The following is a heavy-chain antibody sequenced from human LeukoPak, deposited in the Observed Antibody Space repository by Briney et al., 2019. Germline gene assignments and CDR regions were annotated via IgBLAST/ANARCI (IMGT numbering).Heavy chain of an antibody. CDR1: GYTFTGYY. J-gene: IGHJ4*02. CDR2: INPNSGGT. V-gene: IGHV1-2*04. D-gene: IGHD1-26*01. Sequence: ASVKVSCKASGYTFTGYYMHWVRQAPGQGLEWMGWINPNSGGTNYAQKFQGWVTMTRDTSISTAYMELSRPRSDDTAVYYCARGDSGSYYVVDYWGQGTLVTVSS. CDR3: ARGDSGSYYVVDY.